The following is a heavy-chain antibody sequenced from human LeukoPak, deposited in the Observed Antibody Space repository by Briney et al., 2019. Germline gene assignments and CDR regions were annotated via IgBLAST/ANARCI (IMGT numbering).Heavy chain of an antibody. V-gene: IGHV3-23*01. CDR3: ARDRPDYYDGGGYDY. D-gene: IGHD3-22*01. CDR2: NSGRYGSK. J-gene: IGHJ4*02. Sequence: PGGSLRLSCAASGLTFSSYAMSWVRQAPGKGREWVSSNSGRYGSKYYAAPVKGRFTNSKDNCKNTLYLQMNSPRAEDPAVYYCARDRPDYYDGGGYDYWGEGTLVTVSS. CDR1: GLTFSSYA.